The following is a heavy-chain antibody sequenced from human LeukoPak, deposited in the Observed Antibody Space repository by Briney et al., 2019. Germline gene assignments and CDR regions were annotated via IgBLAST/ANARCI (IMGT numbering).Heavy chain of an antibody. CDR2: ISGSGGST. CDR3: AKAFDYYGSGSYLDEYFQH. D-gene: IGHD3-10*01. CDR1: GFTFSSYA. V-gene: IGHV3-23*01. J-gene: IGHJ1*01. Sequence: HPGGSLRLSCAASGFTFSSYAMSWVRQAPGKGLEWVSAISGSGGSTYYADSVKGRFTISRDNSKNTLYLQMNSLRAEDTAVYYCAKAFDYYGSGSYLDEYFQHWGQGTLVTVSS.